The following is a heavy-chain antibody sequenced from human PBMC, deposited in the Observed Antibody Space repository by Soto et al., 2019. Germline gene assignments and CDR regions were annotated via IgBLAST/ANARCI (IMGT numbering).Heavy chain of an antibody. CDR1: GFTFSSYW. D-gene: IGHD3-16*02. CDR2: INGDGSGT. V-gene: IGHV3-74*01. CDR3: ARDYPIYAFDT. Sequence: EVQLVESGGGLVQPGGSLRLSCVASGFTFSSYWMHWVRQAPGKGLVWVSRINGDGSGTSYADSVEGRFTISRDNAKNTLYLQINRLRAEDAAVYYCARDYPIYAFDTWGQGTMVTVSS. J-gene: IGHJ3*02.